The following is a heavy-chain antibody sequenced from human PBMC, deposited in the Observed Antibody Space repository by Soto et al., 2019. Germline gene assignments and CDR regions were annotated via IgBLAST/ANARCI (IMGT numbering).Heavy chain of an antibody. CDR2: IKGKGGNGAT. CDR3: TAGAGRTDNDF. V-gene: IGHV3-15*05. J-gene: IGHJ4*02. D-gene: IGHD3-3*01. CDR1: GFTFIYAW. Sequence: EVQLVESGGGLVKPGGSTRLSCAASGFTFIYAWMTWVRQAPGKGLEWVARIKGKGGNGATDYAAPVKGRFTISRDDSRNTLYLQMTNLKAEDTTVYYWTAGAGRTDNDFWGQGTLVTVSP.